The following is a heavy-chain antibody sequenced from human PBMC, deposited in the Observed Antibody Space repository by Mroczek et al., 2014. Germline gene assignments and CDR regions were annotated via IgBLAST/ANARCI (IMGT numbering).Heavy chain of an antibody. J-gene: IGHJ6*02. CDR1: GGSFSDYY. CDR2: INHSGST. Sequence: QVQLQESGAGLLKPSETLSLTCAVYGGSFSDYYWSWIRQPPGKGLEWIGEINHSGSTNYNPSLKSRVTISVDTSKNQFSLKLSSVTAADTAVYYCASQKGFADYYYYGMDVWGQGTTV. V-gene: IGHV4-34*01. CDR3: ASQKGFADYYYYGMDV. D-gene: IGHD3-10*01.